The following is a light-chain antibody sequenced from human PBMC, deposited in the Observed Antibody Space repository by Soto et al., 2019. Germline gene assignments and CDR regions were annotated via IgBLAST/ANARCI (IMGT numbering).Light chain of an antibody. Sequence: QSALTQSPSASGTPGQRVTISCSGSSSNIGSNTVNWYQQLPGTAPKLLIYSNNQRPSGVPDRFSGSKSGTSASLAISGLQSEDEADYYCAAWDDSPNGHYVFGTGTKVTVL. CDR2: SNN. CDR1: SSNIGSNT. CDR3: AAWDDSPNGHYV. J-gene: IGLJ1*01. V-gene: IGLV1-44*01.